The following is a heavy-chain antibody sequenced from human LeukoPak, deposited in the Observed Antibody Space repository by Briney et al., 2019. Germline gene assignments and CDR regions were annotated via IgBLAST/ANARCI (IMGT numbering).Heavy chain of an antibody. Sequence: SETLSLTCTVSGGSISSGDYYWSWIRQPPGKGLEWIGYIYYSGSTYYNPSLKSRVTISVDTSKNQFSLKLSSVTAADTAVYYCASVHSHFGVVGAFGIWGQGTMVTVSS. CDR1: GGSISSGDYY. CDR2: IYYSGST. V-gene: IGHV4-30-4*08. D-gene: IGHD3-3*01. CDR3: ASVHSHFGVVGAFGI. J-gene: IGHJ3*02.